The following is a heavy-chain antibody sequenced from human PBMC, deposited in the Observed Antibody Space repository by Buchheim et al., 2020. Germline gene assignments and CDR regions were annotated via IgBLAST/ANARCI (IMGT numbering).Heavy chain of an antibody. D-gene: IGHD3-3*01. J-gene: IGHJ6*02. CDR2: ISGGTADT. CDR3: AKGKGRYVFWSGDDDYYYYGMDV. Sequence: EVQLLESGGGLVQPGGSLRLSCAASGFTFSSYAMNWVRQAPGQGLEWVSAISGGTADTYYADSVKGRFTISRDNSKNKLFLQVNSLRAEDTAEYYCAKGKGRYVFWSGDDDYYYYGMDVWGQGTT. V-gene: IGHV3-23*01. CDR1: GFTFSSYA.